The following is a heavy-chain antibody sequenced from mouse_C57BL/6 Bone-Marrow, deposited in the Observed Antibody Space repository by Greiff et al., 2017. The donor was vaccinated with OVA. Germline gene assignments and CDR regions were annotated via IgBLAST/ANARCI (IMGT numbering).Heavy chain of an antibody. J-gene: IGHJ4*01. CDR1: GYTFTDYE. D-gene: IGHD2-5*01. CDR3: TRGYSNFYAMDY. V-gene: IGHV1-15*01. CDR2: IDPETGGT. Sequence: LQESGAELVRPGASVTLSCKASGYTFTDYEMHWVKQTPVHGLEWIGAIDPETGGTAYNQKFKGKAILTADKSSSTAYMELRSLTSEDSAVYYCTRGYSNFYAMDYWGQGTSVTVSS.